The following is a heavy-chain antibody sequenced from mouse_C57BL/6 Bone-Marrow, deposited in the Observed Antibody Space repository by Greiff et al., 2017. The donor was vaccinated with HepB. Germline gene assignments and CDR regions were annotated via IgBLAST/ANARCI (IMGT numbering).Heavy chain of an antibody. D-gene: IGHD3-3*01. CDR1: GYAFSSSW. V-gene: IGHV1-82*01. CDR2: IYPGDGDT. CDR3: ARRDRYYFDY. J-gene: IGHJ2*01. Sequence: VQLQQSGPELVKPGASVKISCKASGYAFSSSWMNWVKQRPGKGLEWIGRIYPGDGDTNYNGKFKGKATLTADKSSSTAYMQLSSLTSEDSAVYFCARRDRYYFDYWGQGTTLTVSS.